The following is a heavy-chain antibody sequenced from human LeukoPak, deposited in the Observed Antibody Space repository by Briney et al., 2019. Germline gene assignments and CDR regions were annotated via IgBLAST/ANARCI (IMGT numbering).Heavy chain of an antibody. CDR2: ISSSSSYV. D-gene: IGHD2-15*01. CDR3: ARVYCIGAGCYHFDY. Sequence: GGSLRLSCAASGFTLSSYWMYWVRQAPGKGLEWVSCISSSSSYVYYADSVKGRFTISRDNAKNSLYLQMNSLRAEDTAVYYCARVYCIGAGCYHFDYWGQGTLVTVSS. J-gene: IGHJ4*02. V-gene: IGHV3-21*01. CDR1: GFTLSSYW.